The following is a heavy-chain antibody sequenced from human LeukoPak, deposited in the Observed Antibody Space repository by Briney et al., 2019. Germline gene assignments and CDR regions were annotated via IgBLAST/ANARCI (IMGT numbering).Heavy chain of an antibody. J-gene: IGHJ4*02. Sequence: GGSLRLSCAASGFTFSSYAMSWVRQAPGKGLEWVSAISGSGGSTYYADSVRGRFTISRDNSKNTPYLQMNSLRAEDTAVYYCAKDDGEYYFDYWGQGTLVTVSS. D-gene: IGHD7-27*01. V-gene: IGHV3-23*01. CDR3: AKDDGEYYFDY. CDR1: GFTFSSYA. CDR2: ISGSGGST.